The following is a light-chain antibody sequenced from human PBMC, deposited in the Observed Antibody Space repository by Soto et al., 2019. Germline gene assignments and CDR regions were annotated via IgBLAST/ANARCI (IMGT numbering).Light chain of an antibody. CDR2: GNS. Sequence: QSVLTQPPSVSGAPGQRVTISCTGSSSNIGAGYDVHWYQQLPGTAPKLLIYGNSNRPSGVPDGFSGSKSGTSASLAITGLQAEDEADYYCQSYDSSLSGVVFGGGTKLTVL. CDR1: SSNIGAGYD. J-gene: IGLJ2*01. CDR3: QSYDSSLSGVV. V-gene: IGLV1-40*01.